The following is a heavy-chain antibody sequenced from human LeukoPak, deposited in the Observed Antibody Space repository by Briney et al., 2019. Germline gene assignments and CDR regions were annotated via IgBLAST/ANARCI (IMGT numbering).Heavy chain of an antibody. D-gene: IGHD1-26*01. V-gene: IGHV3-30-3*01. CDR1: GFTFSSYA. Sequence: GGSLRLSCAASGFTFSSYAMSWVRQAPGKGLEWVAVISYDGSNKYYADSVKGRFTISRDNSKNTLYLQMNSLRAEDTAVYYCARGGSYSDLDYWGQGTLVTVSS. J-gene: IGHJ4*02. CDR2: ISYDGSNK. CDR3: ARGGSYSDLDY.